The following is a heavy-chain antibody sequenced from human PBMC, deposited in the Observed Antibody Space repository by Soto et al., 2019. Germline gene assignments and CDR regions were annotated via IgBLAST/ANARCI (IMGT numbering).Heavy chain of an antibody. CDR2: IRYDGSNK. Sequence: PGGSLRLSCAASGFTFSSYGMHWVRQAPGKGLEWVAVIRYDGSNKYYADSVKGRFTISRDNSKNTLYLQMNSLRAEDTAVYYCARIGEDYYGSGSFYGMDVWGQGTTVTVSS. V-gene: IGHV3-33*01. J-gene: IGHJ6*02. CDR1: GFTFSSYG. D-gene: IGHD3-10*01. CDR3: ARIGEDYYGSGSFYGMDV.